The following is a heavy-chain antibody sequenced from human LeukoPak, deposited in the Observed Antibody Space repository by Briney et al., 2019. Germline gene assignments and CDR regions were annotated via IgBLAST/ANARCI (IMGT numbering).Heavy chain of an antibody. CDR1: GYSFTSCW. Sequence: GESLKISCKGSGYSFTSCWIGWVRQMPGKGLEWMGIIYPGDSDTRYSPSFQGQVTISADKSISTAYLQWSSLKASDTAMYYCASGEYSGSYWSLYGMDVWGQGTTVTVSS. V-gene: IGHV5-51*01. CDR2: IYPGDSDT. J-gene: IGHJ6*02. CDR3: ASGEYSGSYWSLYGMDV. D-gene: IGHD1-26*01.